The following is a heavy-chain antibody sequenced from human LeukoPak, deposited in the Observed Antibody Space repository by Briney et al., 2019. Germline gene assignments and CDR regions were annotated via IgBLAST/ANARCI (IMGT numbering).Heavy chain of an antibody. CDR2: IYTSGST. J-gene: IGHJ6*02. CDR3: ARDGSGSDPGTYYYYGMDV. CDR1: GGSTSSYY. V-gene: IGHV4-4*07. D-gene: IGHD5-12*01. Sequence: SETLSLTCTVSGGSTSSYYWSWIRQPAGKGLEWIGRIYTSGSTNYNPSLKSRVTMSVDTSKNQFSLKLSSVTAADTAVYYCARDGSGSDPGTYYYYGMDVWGQGTTVTVSS.